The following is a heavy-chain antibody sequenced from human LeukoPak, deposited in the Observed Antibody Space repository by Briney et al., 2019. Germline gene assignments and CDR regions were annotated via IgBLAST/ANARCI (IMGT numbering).Heavy chain of an antibody. CDR2: ISYDGSNK. Sequence: PGGSLRLSCAASGFTFSSYGMHWVRQAPGKGLEWVAVISYDGSNKYYADSVKGRFTISRDNTKNTLYLQMNSLRAEDTAVYYCAKWNYDSSGYDYWGQGTLVTVSS. D-gene: IGHD3-22*01. V-gene: IGHV3-30*18. J-gene: IGHJ4*02. CDR3: AKWNYDSSGYDY. CDR1: GFTFSSYG.